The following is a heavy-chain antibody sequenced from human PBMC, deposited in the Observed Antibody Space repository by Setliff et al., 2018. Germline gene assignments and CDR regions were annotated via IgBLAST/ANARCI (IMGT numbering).Heavy chain of an antibody. CDR3: ARGEYTSLPSGVYYHMDV. CDR1: GYTFSSYA. V-gene: IGHV7-4-1*02. J-gene: IGHJ6*03. Sequence: VKVSCKASGYTFSSYAMNWVRQAPGQGLEWMGWINTDTGNPTYAQGFTGRFVFSLDTSVSTTYLQISSLKAEDTAVYYCARGEYTSLPSGVYYHMDVWGKGTTVTVSS. CDR2: INTDTGNP. D-gene: IGHD6-6*01.